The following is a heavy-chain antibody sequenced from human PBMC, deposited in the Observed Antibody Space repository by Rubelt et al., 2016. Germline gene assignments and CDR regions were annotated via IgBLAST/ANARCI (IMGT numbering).Heavy chain of an antibody. J-gene: IGHJ4*02. CDR1: GFTFSGFA. Sequence: EVQLVESGGGLVQPGRSLTLSCAASGFTFSGFAMTWVRQAPGKGLEWGSSISGSGDNTYSTDSVKGRYTISSDNPKNTQFLQVKSLRVEDTAVYYCAKDYGSDWAPDYWGQGTLVTVSS. V-gene: IGHV3-23*04. D-gene: IGHD6-19*01. CDR2: ISGSGDNT. CDR3: AKDYGSDWAPDY.